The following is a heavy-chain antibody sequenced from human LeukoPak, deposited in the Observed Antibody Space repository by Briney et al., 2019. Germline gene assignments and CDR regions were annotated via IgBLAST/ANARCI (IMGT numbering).Heavy chain of an antibody. J-gene: IGHJ3*02. CDR1: GGSISSYY. V-gene: IGHV4-59*01. D-gene: IGHD1-26*01. CDR3: AREKSTGELLGRAFDI. CDR2: IYYSGST. Sequence: SQTLSLTCTVSGGSISSYYWSWIRQPPGKGLEWIGYIYYSGSTNYNPSLKSRVTISVDTSKNQFSLKLSSVTAADTAVYYCAREKSTGELLGRAFDIWGQGIMVTVSS.